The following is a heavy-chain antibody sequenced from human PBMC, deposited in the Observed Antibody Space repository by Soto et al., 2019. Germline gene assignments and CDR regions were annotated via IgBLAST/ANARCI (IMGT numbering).Heavy chain of an antibody. D-gene: IGHD2-2*01. V-gene: IGHV3-48*02. J-gene: IGHJ4*02. Sequence: GSLRLSCVVTGFTFSSYSMNWVRQAPGKGLEWVSHISSSSTTIYYADSVKGRFTISRDNAKNSLYLQMNSLRDEYTAVYYCVRGTETSASCLDYWGQGTLVTVSS. CDR2: ISSSSTTI. CDR1: GFTFSSYS. CDR3: VRGTETSASCLDY.